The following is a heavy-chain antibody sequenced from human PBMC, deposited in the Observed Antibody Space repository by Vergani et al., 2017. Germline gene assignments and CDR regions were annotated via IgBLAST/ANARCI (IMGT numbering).Heavy chain of an antibody. V-gene: IGHV4-39*07. Sequence: QVQLQESGPGLVKPSETLSLTCAVSGYSISSSSYYWGWIRQPPGKGLEWIGSIYYSGSTYYNPSLKSRVTISVDTSKNQFSLKLSSVTAADTAVYYCARDGSFGEPDDLGGMDVWGQGTTVTVSS. D-gene: IGHD3-10*01. CDR3: ARDGSFGEPDDLGGMDV. CDR2: IYYSGST. J-gene: IGHJ6*02. CDR1: GYSISSSSYY.